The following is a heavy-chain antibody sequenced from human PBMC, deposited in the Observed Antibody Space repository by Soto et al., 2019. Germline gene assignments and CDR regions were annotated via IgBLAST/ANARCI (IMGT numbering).Heavy chain of an antibody. J-gene: IGHJ6*02. Sequence: PSETLSLTCAVYGGSFSGYYWSWIRQPPGKGLEWIGEINHSGSTNYNPSLKSRVTISVDTSKNQFSLKLSSVTAADTAVYYCAREEGHCSGGSCYFKYYYYYYGMDVWGQGTTVTVSS. CDR3: AREEGHCSGGSCYFKYYYYYYGMDV. V-gene: IGHV4-34*01. D-gene: IGHD2-15*01. CDR2: INHSGST. CDR1: GGSFSGYY.